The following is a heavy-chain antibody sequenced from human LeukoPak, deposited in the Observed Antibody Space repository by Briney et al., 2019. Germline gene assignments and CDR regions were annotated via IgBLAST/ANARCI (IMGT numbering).Heavy chain of an antibody. CDR2: IYYSGST. J-gene: IGHJ4*01. CDR3: ARQGIAAASFDY. CDR1: GGSISSHY. Sequence: PSETLSLTCTVSGGSISSHYWSWIRQPPGKGLEWIGYIYYSGSTNYNPSLKSRVTISVDTSKNQFSLKLSSVTAADTAVYYCARQGIAAASFDYWGQEPWSPSPQ. D-gene: IGHD6-13*01. V-gene: IGHV4-59*11.